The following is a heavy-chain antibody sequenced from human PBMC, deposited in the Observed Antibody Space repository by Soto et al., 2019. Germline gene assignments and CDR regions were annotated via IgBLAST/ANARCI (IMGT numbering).Heavy chain of an antibody. J-gene: IGHJ6*02. Sequence: PSETLSLTCAVYGGSFSGYYWSWIRQPPGKGLEWIGEINHSGSTNYNPSPKSRATISVDTSKNQFSLKLSSVTAADTAVYYCARVRLWSGYYTLDYYGMDVWGQGTTVTVSS. CDR1: GGSFSGYY. D-gene: IGHD3-3*01. CDR2: INHSGST. V-gene: IGHV4-34*01. CDR3: ARVRLWSGYYTLDYYGMDV.